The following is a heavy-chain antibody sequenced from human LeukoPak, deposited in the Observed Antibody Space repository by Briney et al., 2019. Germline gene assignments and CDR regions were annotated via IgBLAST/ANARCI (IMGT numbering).Heavy chain of an antibody. J-gene: IGHJ6*03. CDR2: INHSGST. CDR1: AGSFSGYY. Sequence: SETLSLTCAVYAGSFSGYYWSWIRQPPGKGLEWIGEINHSGSTNYNPSLKSRVTISVDTSKNQFSLKMSCVTAADTAVEYCSTGRKEVVPAAIMGVGAWYYYYYMDVWGKGTTVTVSS. V-gene: IGHV4-34*01. CDR3: STGRKEVVPAAIMGVGAWYYYYYMDV. D-gene: IGHD2-2*02.